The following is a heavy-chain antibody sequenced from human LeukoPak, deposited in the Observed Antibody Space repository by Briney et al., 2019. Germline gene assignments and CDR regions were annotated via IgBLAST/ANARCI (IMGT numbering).Heavy chain of an antibody. J-gene: IGHJ6*04. CDR1: GGTFSSYA. V-gene: IGHV1-69*06. CDR2: IIPIFGTA. CDR3: ARVQYDILTAVDSYYYGMDV. Sequence: SVKVSCKASGGTFSSYAISWVRQAPGQGLEWMGGIIPIFGTANYAQKFQGRVTITADKSTSTAYMELSSLRSEDTAVYYCARVQYDILTAVDSYYYGMDVWGKGTTVTVSS. D-gene: IGHD3-9*01.